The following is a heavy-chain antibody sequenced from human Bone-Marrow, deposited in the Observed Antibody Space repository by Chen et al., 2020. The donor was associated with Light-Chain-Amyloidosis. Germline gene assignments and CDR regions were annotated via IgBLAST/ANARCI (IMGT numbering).Heavy chain of an antibody. D-gene: IGHD5-12*01. CDR3: ARRRDGYNFDY. CDR1: GYTFPNYW. Sequence: EVQLEQSGPDVKKPGESLKISYKGSGYTFPNYWIGWVRQMPGKGLEWMGVIYPDDSDARYSPSFEGQVTISADKSITTAYLQWRSLKASDTAMYYCARRRDGYNFDYWGQGTLVTVSS. V-gene: IGHV5-51*01. CDR2: IYPDDSDA. J-gene: IGHJ4*02.